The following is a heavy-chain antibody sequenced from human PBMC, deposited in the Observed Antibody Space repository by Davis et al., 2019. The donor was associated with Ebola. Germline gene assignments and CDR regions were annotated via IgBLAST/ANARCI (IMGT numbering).Heavy chain of an antibody. V-gene: IGHV4-4*02. CDR1: GTSIASDKW. J-gene: IGHJ4*02. CDR2: IHHSGST. D-gene: IGHD3-22*01. Sequence: MPSETLSLTCAVSGTSIASDKWWCWVRQPPGEGLQWIGEIHHSGSTNYNPSLKSRVTISVDRSKNQFSLKLSSVTAADTAVYYCARVERSGYSFDYWGQGTLVTVSS. CDR3: ARVERSGYSFDY.